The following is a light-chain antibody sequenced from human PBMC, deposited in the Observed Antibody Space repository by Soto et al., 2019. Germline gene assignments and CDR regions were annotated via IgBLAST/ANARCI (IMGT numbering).Light chain of an antibody. CDR2: STS. CDR1: QSVSSNY. V-gene: IGKV3D-7*01. CDR3: QQAYDIPRT. J-gene: IGKJ1*01. Sequence: DSVLTPSPGTLSLSPGARATLSCRASQSVSSNYLAWYQQKPGKAPNLLIYSTSTLQSGVPSRFSGSGSGTDFTLTINSLQPEDFATYYCQQAYDIPRTFGQGTKVDIK.